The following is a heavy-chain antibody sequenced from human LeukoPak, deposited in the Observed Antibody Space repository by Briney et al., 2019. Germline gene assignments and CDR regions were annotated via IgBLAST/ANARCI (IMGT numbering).Heavy chain of an antibody. CDR3: ARARLIRGVIIRGMDV. CDR1: GGSFSGYY. D-gene: IGHD3-10*01. Sequence: SETLSLTCAVYGGSFSGYYWSWIRQPPGKGLEWIGEINHSGSTNYNPSLKSRVTISVDTSKNQFSLKLSSVTAADTAVYYCARARLIRGVIIRGMDVWGQGTTVTVSS. V-gene: IGHV4-34*01. J-gene: IGHJ6*02. CDR2: INHSGST.